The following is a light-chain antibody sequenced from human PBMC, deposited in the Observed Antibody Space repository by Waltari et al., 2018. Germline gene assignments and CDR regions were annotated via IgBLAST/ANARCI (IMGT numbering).Light chain of an antibody. CDR2: DVN. CDR3: SSFVGANNLAWV. J-gene: IGLJ3*02. V-gene: IGLV2-14*03. Sequence: HSALTQPASVSGSPGQTVTLPCTGTSSDSGRYNYVAWLQHHPDKVPKLIIYDVNNRPSGISDRFSASKSGDTASLTISGLRAEDEADYYCSSFVGANNLAWVFGGGTKVTV. CDR1: SSDSGRYNY.